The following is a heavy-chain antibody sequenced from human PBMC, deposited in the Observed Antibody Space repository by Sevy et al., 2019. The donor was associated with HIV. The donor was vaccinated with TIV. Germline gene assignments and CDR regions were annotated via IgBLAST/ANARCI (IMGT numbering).Heavy chain of an antibody. CDR2: IKQDGSEK. J-gene: IGHJ4*02. Sequence: GGSLRLSCTASGFTFSNYAMYWVRQAPGKGLEWVANIKQDGSEKYYVDSVKGRFTISRDNAKNSLYLQMNSLRAEDTAVYYCARVSGSGYCSGGSCYQFDYWGQGTLVTVSS. D-gene: IGHD2-15*01. V-gene: IGHV3-7*03. CDR3: ARVSGSGYCSGGSCYQFDY. CDR1: GFTFSNYA.